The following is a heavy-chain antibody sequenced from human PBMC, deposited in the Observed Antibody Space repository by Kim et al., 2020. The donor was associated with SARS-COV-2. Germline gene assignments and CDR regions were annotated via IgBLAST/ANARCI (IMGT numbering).Heavy chain of an antibody. Sequence: ASVKVSCKAYGYTFSLYAMNWVRQAPGQGLEWMGWINTNTGNPTYAQGFTGRFVSSLDTSVSTAYLEISSLKAEDTAVYYCATKEGQLWLLYGMDVWGQGTTVTIS. CDR2: INTNTGNP. V-gene: IGHV7-4-1*02. CDR1: GYTFSLYA. CDR3: ATKEGQLWLLYGMDV. J-gene: IGHJ6*02. D-gene: IGHD5-18*01.